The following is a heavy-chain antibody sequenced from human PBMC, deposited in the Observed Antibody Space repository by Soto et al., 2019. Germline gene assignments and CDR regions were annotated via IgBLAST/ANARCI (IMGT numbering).Heavy chain of an antibody. Sequence: SETLSLTCSVSCGSISSGGYYCIWIRRHPGKGLEWIGYIYYSGSTYYNPSLKSRVTISVDTSKNQFSLRLSSVTAADTAVYYCASSYYDFWSGYDYWGQGTLVTVSS. CDR3: ASSYYDFWSGYDY. V-gene: IGHV4-31*03. D-gene: IGHD3-3*01. CDR2: IYYSGST. J-gene: IGHJ4*02. CDR1: CGSISSGGYY.